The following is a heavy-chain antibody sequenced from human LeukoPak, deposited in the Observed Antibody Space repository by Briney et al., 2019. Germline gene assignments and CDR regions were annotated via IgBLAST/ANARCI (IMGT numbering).Heavy chain of an antibody. CDR2: MKPDGSES. J-gene: IGHJ4*02. D-gene: IGHD1-14*01. CDR1: GFTFSSYS. V-gene: IGHV3-7*01. Sequence: GGSLRLSCAASGFTFSSYSMNWVRQAPGKGLEWVASMKPDGSESWYVDSVKGRFTISRDNSKNSLYLQLTSLRAEDTALYYCARDRGRNSFDYWGQGTLVSVSS. CDR3: ARDRGRNSFDY.